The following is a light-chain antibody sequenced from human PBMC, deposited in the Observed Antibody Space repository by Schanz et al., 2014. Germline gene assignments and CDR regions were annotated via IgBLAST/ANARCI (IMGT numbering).Light chain of an antibody. CDR3: ATWDGSFGV. CDR1: SSNIGSNT. CDR2: SDN. Sequence: QSVLTQPPSASGTPGQRVTISCSGSSSNIGSNTVNWYQQLPGTAPKLLIHSDNQRPSGVPDRFSGSKSGTSASLAISGLRSEDEADYFCATWDGSFGVFGGGTKLTVL. J-gene: IGLJ3*02. V-gene: IGLV1-44*01.